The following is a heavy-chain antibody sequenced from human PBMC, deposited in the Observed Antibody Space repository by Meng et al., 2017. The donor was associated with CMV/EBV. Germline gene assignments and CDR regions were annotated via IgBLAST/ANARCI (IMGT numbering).Heavy chain of an antibody. J-gene: IGHJ4*02. CDR2: ISDSGGIT. V-gene: IGHV3-23*01. CDR1: EFTFSSYA. D-gene: IGHD6-13*01. Sequence: GGSLKISCAASEFTFSSYAMNWVRQAPGKGLEWVSIISDSGGITYYADSVDGRFTISRDNSKNTLYLQMNSLRAEDTAVYYCAKGRSIEAPGTRYFDRWGQGTLVTVSS. CDR3: AKGRSIEAPGTRYFDR.